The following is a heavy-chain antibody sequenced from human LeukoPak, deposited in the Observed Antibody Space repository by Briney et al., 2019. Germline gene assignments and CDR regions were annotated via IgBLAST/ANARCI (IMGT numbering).Heavy chain of an antibody. J-gene: IGHJ4*02. D-gene: IGHD3/OR15-3a*01. Sequence: PSETLSLTCAVYGGSFSGYYWSWIRQPPGKGLEWIGEINHSGSTNYNPSLKSRVTISVDTSKNQFSLEVRSVTAADTAVYFCARIIMFGVIIDNWGQGILVTVSS. CDR3: ARIIMFGVIIDN. CDR1: GGSFSGYY. V-gene: IGHV4-34*01. CDR2: INHSGST.